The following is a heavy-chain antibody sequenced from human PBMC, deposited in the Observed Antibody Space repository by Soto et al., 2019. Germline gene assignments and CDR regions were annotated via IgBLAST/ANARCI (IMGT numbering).Heavy chain of an antibody. CDR2: IYHSGST. CDR1: GYSISSGYY. V-gene: IGHV4-38-2*01. J-gene: IGHJ5*02. D-gene: IGHD2-2*01. Sequence: SETLSLTCAVSGYSISSGYYWGWIRQPPGKGLEWIGSIYHSGSTYYNPSLKSRVTISVDTSKNQFSLKLSSVTAADTAVYYCARHLIGYCSSNSCQRAGYNWFDPWGQGTLVTVS. CDR3: ARHLIGYCSSNSCQRAGYNWFDP.